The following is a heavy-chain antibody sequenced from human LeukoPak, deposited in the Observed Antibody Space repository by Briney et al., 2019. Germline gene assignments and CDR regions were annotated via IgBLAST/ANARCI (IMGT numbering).Heavy chain of an antibody. V-gene: IGHV1-2*02. Sequence: ASVKVSCKASGYTFTGYYMHWVRQAPGQGLEWMGWINPNSGGTNYAQKFQGRVTMTRDTSISTAYMELSRLRSEDTAVYYCATLRYFDWFRPDYYYYYMDVWGKGTTVTVSS. J-gene: IGHJ6*03. CDR3: ATLRYFDWFRPDYYYYYMDV. CDR2: INPNSGGT. D-gene: IGHD3-9*01. CDR1: GYTFTGYY.